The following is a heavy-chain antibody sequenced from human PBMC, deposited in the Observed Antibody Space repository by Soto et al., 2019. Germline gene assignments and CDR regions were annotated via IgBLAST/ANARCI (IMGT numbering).Heavy chain of an antibody. CDR2: ISSNGGST. CDR3: AREYYYGSGSSLYYYYGMDV. V-gene: IGHV3-64*01. J-gene: IGHJ6*02. CDR1: GFTFSSYA. Sequence: GGSLRLSCAASGFTFSSYAMHWVRQAPGKGLEYVSAISSNGGSTYYANSVKGRFTISRDNSKNTLYLQMGSLRAEDMAVYYCAREYYYGSGSSLYYYYGMDVWGQGTTVTVSS. D-gene: IGHD3-10*01.